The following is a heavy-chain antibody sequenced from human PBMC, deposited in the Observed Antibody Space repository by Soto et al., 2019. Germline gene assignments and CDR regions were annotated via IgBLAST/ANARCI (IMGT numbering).Heavy chain of an antibody. D-gene: IGHD3-9*01. CDR1: DDSINSDQYY. CDR3: ARLEGLATISYYFDF. J-gene: IGHJ4*02. CDR2: IYYRGNA. V-gene: IGHV4-39*01. Sequence: QLQLQESGPGLVKPSETLSLTCSVSDDSINSDQYYWGWIRQPPGKGLEWIGSIYYRGNAYYNPSLPTRLSISLDKSRSQFSLKLNSVTAADSAVYFCARLEGLATISYYFDFWGPGALVTVSS.